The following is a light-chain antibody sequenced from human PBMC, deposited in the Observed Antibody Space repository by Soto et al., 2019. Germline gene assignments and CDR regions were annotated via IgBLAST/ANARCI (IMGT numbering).Light chain of an antibody. CDR1: NIAIKS. CDR3: QVWDSSSDHRVV. Sequence: SYELTQAPSVSVAPGQTARLTCGGNNIAIKSVHWYQQKPCQAPVLVVYDDGDRPSGIPERFSGSNSGNTATLTITRVEAGDEADHHCQVWDSSSDHRVVFGGGTQLTVL. CDR2: DDG. V-gene: IGLV3-21*02. J-gene: IGLJ2*01.